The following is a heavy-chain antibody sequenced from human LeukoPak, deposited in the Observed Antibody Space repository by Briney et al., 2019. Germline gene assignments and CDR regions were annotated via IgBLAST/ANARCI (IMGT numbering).Heavy chain of an antibody. V-gene: IGHV3-30*02. J-gene: IGHJ4*02. Sequence: GGSLRLSRAASGFTFSNYGMHWVRQAPGKGLEWVALIPFDGSNEHYADSVKGRFTISRDNSKNTLYLQMNSLRAEDTAVYYCARKDPRGWLHDYWGQGTLVTVSS. CDR1: GFTFSNYG. CDR3: ARKDPRGWLHDY. D-gene: IGHD5-24*01. CDR2: IPFDGSNE.